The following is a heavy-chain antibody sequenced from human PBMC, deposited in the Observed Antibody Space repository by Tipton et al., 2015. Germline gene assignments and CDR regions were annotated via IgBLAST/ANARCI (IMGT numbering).Heavy chain of an antibody. D-gene: IGHD2-8*01. V-gene: IGHV1-69*01. CDR2: IVVFLNST. Sequence: QVQLVQSGAEVKKPGSSVKVSCRASGATLSGYCISWLRQAPGQGPEWMGVIVVFLNSTQYAQRFQGRITMTADEDMSTVYMDLSGLKSDDTAAYFCAGSDTTNHYAFDSWGQGTLVTVSS. CDR3: AGSDTTNHYAFDS. J-gene: IGHJ4*02. CDR1: GATLSGYC.